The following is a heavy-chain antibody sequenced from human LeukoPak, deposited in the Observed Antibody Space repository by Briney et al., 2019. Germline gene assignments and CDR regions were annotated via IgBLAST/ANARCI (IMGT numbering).Heavy chain of an antibody. D-gene: IGHD3-3*01. J-gene: IGHJ4*02. Sequence: PGGSLRLSCAASGLTFRSYAMHWVRQAPGKGLEWVAIISNDGSRKYYAHSVEGRFTISRDNSKNTLYLQMDSLRAEDTAVYYCARDRAWNYFDYWGQGTLVTVSS. CDR3: ARDRAWNYFDY. V-gene: IGHV3-30*04. CDR1: GLTFRSYA. CDR2: ISNDGSRK.